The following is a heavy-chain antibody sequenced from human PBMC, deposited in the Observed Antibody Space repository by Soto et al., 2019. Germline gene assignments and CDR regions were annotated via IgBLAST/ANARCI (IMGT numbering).Heavy chain of an antibody. Sequence: GGSLRLSCTASGFNFRSYAMSWVRQAPGKGLEWVSAISGSGGSTYYADSVKGRFTISRDNSKNTLYLQMNSLRAEDTAVYYCAKDRLIGYCSGGSCYSGYFQHWGQGTLVTVSS. D-gene: IGHD2-15*01. CDR1: GFNFRSYA. CDR3: AKDRLIGYCSGGSCYSGYFQH. CDR2: ISGSGGST. J-gene: IGHJ1*01. V-gene: IGHV3-23*01.